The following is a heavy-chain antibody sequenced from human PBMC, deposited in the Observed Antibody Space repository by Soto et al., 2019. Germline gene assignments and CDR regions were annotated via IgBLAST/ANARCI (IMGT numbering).Heavy chain of an antibody. CDR2: ISSSSSYI. V-gene: IGHV3-21*01. Sequence: EVQLVEFGGGLVKPGGSLRLSCAASGFTFSSYSMNWVRQAPGKGLEWVSSISSSSSYIYYADSVKGRFTISRDNAKNSLYLQMNSLRAEDTAVYYCARDYANTGTDNGMDVWGQGTTVTVSS. J-gene: IGHJ6*02. CDR3: ARDYANTGTDNGMDV. D-gene: IGHD5-18*01. CDR1: GFTFSSYS.